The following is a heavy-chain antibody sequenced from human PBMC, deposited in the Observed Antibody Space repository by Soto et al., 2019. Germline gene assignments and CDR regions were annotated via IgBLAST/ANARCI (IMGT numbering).Heavy chain of an antibody. CDR1: GFTFSSYE. D-gene: IGHD3-3*01. V-gene: IGHV3-48*03. Sequence: GSLRLSCAASGFTFSSYEMNWVRQSPGKGLEWVSYISSSGSIIYYADSVKGRFTVPRDIAKYSLYLQMNSLRAEYTAVYYCAREKYYGFWSGPNCGMDVWGRGTTVTVSS. J-gene: IGHJ6*02. CDR3: AREKYYGFWSGPNCGMDV. CDR2: ISSSGSII.